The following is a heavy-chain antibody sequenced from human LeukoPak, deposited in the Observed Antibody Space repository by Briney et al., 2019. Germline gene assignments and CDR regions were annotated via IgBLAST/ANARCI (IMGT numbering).Heavy chain of an antibody. CDR1: GGSISSYY. CDR3: ARDQYYYGSGSYVFDY. Sequence: PSETLSLTCTVSGGSISSYYWSWIRQPAGKGLEWIGRIYTSGSTNYNPSLKSRVTMSVDTSKNQFSLKLSSVTAADTAVYYCARDQYYYGSGSYVFDYWGQGTLVTVSS. J-gene: IGHJ4*02. CDR2: IYTSGST. D-gene: IGHD3-10*01. V-gene: IGHV4-4*07.